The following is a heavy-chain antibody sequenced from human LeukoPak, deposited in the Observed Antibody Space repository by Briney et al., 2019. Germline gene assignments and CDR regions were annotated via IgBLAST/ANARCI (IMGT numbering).Heavy chain of an antibody. J-gene: IGHJ2*01. CDR2: ISGSGSTK. CDR3: ARDESAYSYGFHWYFDL. D-gene: IGHD5-18*01. CDR1: GFASAFTFSTYE. V-gene: IGHV3-48*03. Sequence: PGGSLRLSCTASGFASAFTFSTYEMNWVRQAPVKGLEWHSHISGSGSTKYDADSVKGRFIISRDNTKNSLYLQMNSLRVEDTAIYYCARDESAYSYGFHWYFDLWGRGTLVTVSS.